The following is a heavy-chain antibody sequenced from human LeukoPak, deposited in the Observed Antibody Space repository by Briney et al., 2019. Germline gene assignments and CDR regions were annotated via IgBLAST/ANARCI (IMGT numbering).Heavy chain of an antibody. V-gene: IGHV4-4*07. J-gene: IGHJ4*02. Sequence: SETLSLTCTVSGGSIRSYNWHWIRQPAGKGLEGIRRIYSSGTTNYNASLMSRVTMSLDKSKSQFFLNLTSVTAADTAVYYCARERVDIAMGFDYWGQGSLVIVSS. CDR1: GGSIRSYN. D-gene: IGHD5-18*01. CDR3: ARERVDIAMGFDY. CDR2: IYSSGTT.